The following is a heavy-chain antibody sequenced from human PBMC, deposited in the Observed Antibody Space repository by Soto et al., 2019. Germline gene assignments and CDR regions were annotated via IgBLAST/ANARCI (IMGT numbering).Heavy chain of an antibody. CDR1: GFTFSSYS. CDR3: GRKGYGDFGGMDV. V-gene: IGHV3-21*01. Sequence: GGSLRLSCAASGFTFSSYSMNWVRQAPGKGLGWVSSISNSRSYIYYADSVKGRFTISRDNAKNSLYLQMNSLRAEDTAVYYCGRKGYGDFGGMDVWGQGTTVTVSS. CDR2: ISNSRSYI. J-gene: IGHJ6*02. D-gene: IGHD4-17*01.